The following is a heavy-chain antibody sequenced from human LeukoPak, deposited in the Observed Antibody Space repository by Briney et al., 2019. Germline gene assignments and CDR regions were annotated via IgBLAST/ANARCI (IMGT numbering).Heavy chain of an antibody. J-gene: IGHJ4*02. V-gene: IGHV4-4*09. D-gene: IGHD1-26*01. CDR1: GGSISSYY. CDR2: IYTSGST. CDR3: ARHLVGAKSSFDY. Sequence: SETLSLTCTVSGGSISSYYWSWIRQPPGKGLEWIGYIYTSGSTNYNPSLKSRVTISVDTSKNQFSLKLSSVTAADTAVHYCARHLVGAKSSFDYWGQGTLVTVSS.